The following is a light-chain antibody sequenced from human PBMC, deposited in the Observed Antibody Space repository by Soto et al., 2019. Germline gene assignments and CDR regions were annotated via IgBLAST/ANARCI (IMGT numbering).Light chain of an antibody. CDR3: SSFTNNSPLAV. V-gene: IGLV2-14*03. CDR2: GVT. Sequence: SALTQPASVSGSPGQSITISCTGSSSDICGYDFVSWYKQHPGKAPQLMIYGVTNRPSGVSDRLSGAKSGNTASLTISGLQGEDEADYYCSSFTNNSPLAVFGTGTKLTVL. J-gene: IGLJ1*01. CDR1: SSDICGYDF.